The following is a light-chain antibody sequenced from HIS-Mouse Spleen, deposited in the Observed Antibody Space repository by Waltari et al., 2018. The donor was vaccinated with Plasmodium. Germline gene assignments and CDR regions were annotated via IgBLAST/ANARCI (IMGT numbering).Light chain of an antibody. V-gene: IGLV2-11*01. CDR3: CSYAGSYTYV. CDR1: SSDVGGYYY. CDR2: DVS. J-gene: IGLJ1*01. Sequence: QSALTQPRSVSGSPGPSVTLSCTGTSSDVGGYYYVSWYHQHPGKSPKLMIYDVSKRPSGVPDRFSGSKSGNTASLTISWLQAEDEADYCCCSYAGSYTYVFGTGTKVTVL.